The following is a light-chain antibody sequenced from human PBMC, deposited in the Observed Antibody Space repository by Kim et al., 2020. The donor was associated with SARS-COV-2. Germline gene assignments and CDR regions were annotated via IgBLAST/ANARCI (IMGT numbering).Light chain of an antibody. Sequence: GQTGTGSCAGTSRHIGHSNRVSWYQQPPGTAPKLMIYEVNDRPSGVPDRFSGSKSGNTASLTISGLQAEDEADYFCSSYTSSSTLVFGTGTKVTVL. CDR1: SRHIGHSNR. J-gene: IGLJ1*01. CDR3: SSYTSSSTLV. V-gene: IGLV2-18*02. CDR2: EVN.